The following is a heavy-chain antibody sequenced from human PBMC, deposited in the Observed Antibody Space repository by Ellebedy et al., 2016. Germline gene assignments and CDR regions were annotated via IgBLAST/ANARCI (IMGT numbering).Heavy chain of an antibody. J-gene: IGHJ4*02. CDR1: GYTLTELS. D-gene: IGHD3-10*01. Sequence: ASVKVSCKVSGYTLTELSMHWVRQAPGKGLEWMGGFDPEDGETIYAQKFQGRVTMTEDTSTDTAYMELSSLRSEDTAVYYCATDSGHGSGSYYYYDYWGQGTLVTVSS. CDR2: FDPEDGET. V-gene: IGHV1-24*01. CDR3: ATDSGHGSGSYYYYDY.